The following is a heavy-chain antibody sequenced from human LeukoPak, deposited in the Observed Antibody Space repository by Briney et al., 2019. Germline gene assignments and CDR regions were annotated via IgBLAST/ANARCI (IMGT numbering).Heavy chain of an antibody. V-gene: IGHV3-9*03. CDR2: INWNSGSI. CDR3: AREGGPNYFDY. J-gene: IGHJ4*02. Sequence: GGSLRLSCVASGFSFDDYAMHWVRQAPGKGLEWVSGINWNSGSIGYADSVKGRFTISRDNAKNSLYLQMNGLGLEDMALYYCAREGGPNYFDYWGQGTLVTVSS. CDR1: GFSFDDYA. D-gene: IGHD1-26*01.